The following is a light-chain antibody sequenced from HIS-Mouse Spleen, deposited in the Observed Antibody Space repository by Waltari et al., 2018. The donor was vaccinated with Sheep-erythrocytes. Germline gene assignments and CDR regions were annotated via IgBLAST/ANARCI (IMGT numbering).Light chain of an antibody. V-gene: IGLV3-1*01. Sequence: SYELTQPPSVSVSPGQTASITCSGDKLGDKYACWYQQKPGQSPVLVIYQDSKRASGIPERVAGSNSWNTATLTISGTQAMDEADYYCQAWDSSTAVFGGGTKLTVL. CDR3: QAWDSSTAV. CDR1: KLGDKY. CDR2: QDS. J-gene: IGLJ2*01.